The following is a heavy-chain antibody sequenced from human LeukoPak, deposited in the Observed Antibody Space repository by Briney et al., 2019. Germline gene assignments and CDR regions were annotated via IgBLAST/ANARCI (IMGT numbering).Heavy chain of an antibody. CDR3: ARAFPTVTTFDY. D-gene: IGHD4-17*01. Sequence: SGPALVKPTQTLTLTCTFSGFSLSTSGMFVSWIRQPPGKALEWLARIDWDDDKYYNTSLKTRLTISKDTSKNQVVLTMTNMDPVDTATYYCARAFPTVTTFDYWGQGTLVTVSS. CDR2: IDWDDDK. V-gene: IGHV2-70*11. J-gene: IGHJ4*02. CDR1: GFSLSTSGMF.